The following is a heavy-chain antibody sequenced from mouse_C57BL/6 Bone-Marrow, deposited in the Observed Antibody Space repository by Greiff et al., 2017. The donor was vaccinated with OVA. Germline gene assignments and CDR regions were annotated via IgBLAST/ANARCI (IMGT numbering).Heavy chain of an antibody. V-gene: IGHV14-4*01. CDR2: IDPENGDT. D-gene: IGHD2-4*01. J-gene: IGHJ3*01. CDR3: TTDDYGPFAY. CDR1: GFNIKDDY. Sequence: EVKLQQSGAELVRPGASVKLSCTASGFNIKDDYMHWVKQRPEQGLEWIGWIDPENGDTEYASKFQGKATITADTSSNTAYLQLSSLTSEDTAVYYCTTDDYGPFAYWGQGTLVTVSA.